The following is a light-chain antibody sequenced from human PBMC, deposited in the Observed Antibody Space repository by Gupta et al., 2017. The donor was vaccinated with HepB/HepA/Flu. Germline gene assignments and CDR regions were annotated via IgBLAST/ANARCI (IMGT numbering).Light chain of an antibody. V-gene: IGKV1-39*01. CDR3: QQSDSTPLT. Sequence: DIQMTQSPSSLSASVGDRVTITCRASQSISSYLNWYQQKPGKAPKLLIYAASRVQSGVPSRFSGSGSGTDFTLTISRLQPEDFATYYCQQSDSTPLTFGQGTKVEIK. CDR2: AAS. CDR1: QSISSY. J-gene: IGKJ1*01.